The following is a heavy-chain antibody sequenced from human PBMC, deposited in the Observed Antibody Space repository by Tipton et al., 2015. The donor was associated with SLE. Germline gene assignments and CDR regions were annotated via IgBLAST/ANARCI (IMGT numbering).Heavy chain of an antibody. CDR3: ARDESGFKDFFDY. CDR1: GYTLTNYG. V-gene: IGHV1-18*01. Sequence: QLAQSGAEVKKPGASVKVSCKASGYTLTNYGFNWVRQAPGQGLEWMGWIGADNGNTNYALKFQGRVTMTRDKTTSTAYMELRSLRSDDTAIYYCARDESGFKDFFDYWGQGTLVTVSS. D-gene: IGHD5-12*01. J-gene: IGHJ4*02. CDR2: IGADNGNT.